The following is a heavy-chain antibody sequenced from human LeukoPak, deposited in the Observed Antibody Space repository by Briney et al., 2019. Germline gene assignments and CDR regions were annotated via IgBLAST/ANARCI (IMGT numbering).Heavy chain of an antibody. CDR2: ISGSGGST. V-gene: IGHV3-23*01. J-gene: IGHJ4*02. D-gene: IGHD3-10*01. CDR1: GFTFSSYP. Sequence: PGGSLRLSCAASGFTFSSYPMSWVRQALGKGLEWVSAISGSGGSTYYADSVKGRFTISRDNSKNTLYLQMNSLRAEDTAVYYCAKVSGSGSYYPDYWGQGTLVTVSS. CDR3: AKVSGSGSYYPDY.